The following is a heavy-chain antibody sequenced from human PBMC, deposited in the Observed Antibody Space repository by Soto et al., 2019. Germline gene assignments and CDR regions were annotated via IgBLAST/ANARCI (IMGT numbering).Heavy chain of an antibody. CDR3: SIDDGSPSQP. CDR1: GVTFRNYA. J-gene: IGHJ5*02. Sequence: VQLEQSGAEVMKPGSSVKVSCKASGVTFRNYAINWVRQAPGQGLEWMGGIIPALDTANLAQKFQGRVTITADKSTTTVYMEVSSLGFEDTAVYYCSIDDGSPSQPWGQGTLVIVSS. CDR2: IIPALDTA. D-gene: IGHD5-12*01. V-gene: IGHV1-69*06.